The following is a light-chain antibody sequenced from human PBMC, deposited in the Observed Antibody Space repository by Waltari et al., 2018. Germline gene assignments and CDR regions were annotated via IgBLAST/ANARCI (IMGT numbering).Light chain of an antibody. CDR2: AAF. Sequence: IQLTQSPSSLSASVGDRVTITCRASPGISSYLAWYQQKPGKAPNLLIYAAFTLQSGVPSRFSGSGSGTDFTLTISSLQPEDFATYYCQQFNTYPLTFGQGTRLEIK. J-gene: IGKJ5*01. V-gene: IGKV1-9*01. CDR3: QQFNTYPLT. CDR1: PGISSY.